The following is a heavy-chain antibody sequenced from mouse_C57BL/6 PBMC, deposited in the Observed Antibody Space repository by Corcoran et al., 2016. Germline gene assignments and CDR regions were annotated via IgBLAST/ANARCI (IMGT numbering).Heavy chain of an antibody. D-gene: IGHD1-1*01. Sequence: QVQLQQSGAELVKPGASVKISCKASGYAFSSYWMNWVKQRPGKGLEWIGQIYPGDGDTNYNGKFKGKATLTADKSSSTAYMQLSSLTSEDSAVYVCARFITTVVAHFDYWGQGTTLTVSS. CDR2: IYPGDGDT. J-gene: IGHJ2*01. CDR1: GYAFSSYW. CDR3: ARFITTVVAHFDY. V-gene: IGHV1-80*01.